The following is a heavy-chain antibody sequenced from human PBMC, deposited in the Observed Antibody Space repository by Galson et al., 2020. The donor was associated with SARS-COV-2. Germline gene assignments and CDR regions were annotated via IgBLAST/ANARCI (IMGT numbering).Heavy chain of an antibody. CDR2: ISGGGDNT. J-gene: IGHJ5*02. CDR1: GFTFRSYA. CDR3: AKSGGTEGFDP. Sequence: GSLRLSCAASGFTFRSYAMSWVRQAPGKGLQWVSAISGGGDNTYYADSVEGRFAVSRDNSRNTLYLQMNSLRAEDTAVYYCAKSGGTEGFDPWGQGTLVTVSS. D-gene: IGHD2-15*01. V-gene: IGHV3-23*01.